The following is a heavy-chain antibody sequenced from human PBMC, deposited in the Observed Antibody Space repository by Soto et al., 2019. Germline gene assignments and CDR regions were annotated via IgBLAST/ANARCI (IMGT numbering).Heavy chain of an antibody. CDR3: ARTSSYHGSGSRAFDT. Sequence: SETLSLTCTVSGGSISSSSYYWGWIRQPPGKGLEWIGSIYYSGSTYYNPSLKSRVTISVDTSKNQFSLKLSSVTAADTAVYYCARTSSYHGSGSRAFDTWGQGTLVTVSS. CDR1: GGSISSSSYY. CDR2: IYYSGST. J-gene: IGHJ5*02. V-gene: IGHV4-39*01. D-gene: IGHD3-22*01.